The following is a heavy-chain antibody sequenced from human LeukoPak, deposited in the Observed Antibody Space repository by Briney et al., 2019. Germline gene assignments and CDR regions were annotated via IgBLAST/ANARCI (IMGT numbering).Heavy chain of an antibody. CDR2: IYYSGST. D-gene: IGHD3-22*01. CDR1: GGSINSGDYY. V-gene: IGHV4-30-4*01. J-gene: IGHJ3*02. Sequence: SQTLSLTCTVSGGSINSGDYYWSWIRQPPGKGLECIGYIYYSGSTYYNPSLKSRVTLSVDTSKNQFSLRLSSVTAADTAVYYCATSYYDSSDAFDIWGQGTMVTVSS. CDR3: ATSYYDSSDAFDI.